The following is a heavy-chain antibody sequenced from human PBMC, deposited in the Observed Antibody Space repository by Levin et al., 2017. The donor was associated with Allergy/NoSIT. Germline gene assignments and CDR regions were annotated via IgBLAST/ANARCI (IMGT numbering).Heavy chain of an antibody. J-gene: IGHJ4*02. CDR2: VYSGGNT. V-gene: IGHV3-53*01. CDR3: ARALEQQWLAFDS. Sequence: GGSLRLSCAASGFSVSNNYMSWVRQAPGKGLEWVSIVYSGGNTYYADSVKGRFTISRDNSKNTLYLQMDSLRAEDTAVYFCARALEQQWLAFDSWGQGTLVTVSS. D-gene: IGHD6-19*01. CDR1: GFSVSNNY.